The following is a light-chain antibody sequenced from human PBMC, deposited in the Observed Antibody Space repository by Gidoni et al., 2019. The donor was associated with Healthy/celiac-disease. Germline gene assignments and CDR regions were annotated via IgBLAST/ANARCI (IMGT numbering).Light chain of an antibody. CDR1: QAISSY. CDR3: QKLNSYPLT. Sequence: DIQLTQSPSFLSASVGNRVTIPFRASQAISSYLAWYQQKPGKAPKLLIYAASTLKSGVPSRFSGSGSGTEFTLIISILQPEDFATYYCQKLNSYPLTFGGGTKVEIK. V-gene: IGKV1-9*01. CDR2: AAS. J-gene: IGKJ4*01.